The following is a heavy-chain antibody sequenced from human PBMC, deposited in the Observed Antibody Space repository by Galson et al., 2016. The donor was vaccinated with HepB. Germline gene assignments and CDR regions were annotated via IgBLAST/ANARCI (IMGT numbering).Heavy chain of an antibody. V-gene: IGHV4-4*07. D-gene: IGHD3-16*01. CDR3: ARYDVSGRWLDY. CDR2: VHSWATT. J-gene: IGHJ4*02. Sequence: ETLSLTCSVSGASLSNYFWTWVRQSPGKGLEWIGHVHSWATTSYNPSLVSRVTLSIDMSKNQFSLSLRSLTAADTAVYLCARYDVSGRWLDYWGQGILVTVSS. CDR1: GASLSNYF.